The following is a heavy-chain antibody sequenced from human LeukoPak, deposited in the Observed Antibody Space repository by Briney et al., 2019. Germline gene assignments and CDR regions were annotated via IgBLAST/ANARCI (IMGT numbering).Heavy chain of an antibody. CDR1: RFTFSSYV. CDR2: ISGRGHST. V-gene: IGHV3-23*01. D-gene: IGHD2/OR15-2a*01. CDR3: ARVSGTIRIWPQPFGDGMDV. Sequence: GGSLRLSRAASRFTFSSYVMSWVRQAPGKGLECVSAISGRGHSTYYADSVKGRFTISRDNSKNTLYLQMNSPRAEDTAVYYCARVSGTIRIWPQPFGDGMDVWGQGTTVTVSS. J-gene: IGHJ6*02.